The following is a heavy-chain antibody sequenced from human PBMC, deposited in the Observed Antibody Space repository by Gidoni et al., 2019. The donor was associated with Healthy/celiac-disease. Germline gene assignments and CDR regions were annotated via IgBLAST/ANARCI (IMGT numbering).Heavy chain of an antibody. Sequence: EVQLLESGGGLVQPGGSLRPSCSASGLTFSSYAISWVRQAPGKGLEWVSAISGSGGSTYYADSVKGRFTISRDNSKNTLYLQMNSLRAEDTAVYYCAKMGSTSCYIAVDRDCYSDAFDIWGQGTMVTVSS. V-gene: IGHV3-23*01. CDR3: AKMGSTSCYIAVDRDCYSDAFDI. D-gene: IGHD2-2*02. J-gene: IGHJ3*02. CDR1: GLTFSSYA. CDR2: ISGSGGST.